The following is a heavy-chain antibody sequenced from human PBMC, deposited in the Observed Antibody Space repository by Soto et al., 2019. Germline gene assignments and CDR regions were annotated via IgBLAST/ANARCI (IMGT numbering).Heavy chain of an antibody. V-gene: IGHV4-39*01. CDR3: ARQPYDSSGYYYGS. D-gene: IGHD3-22*01. CDR2: MYYSGST. CDR1: GGSISSSSYY. Sequence: SETLSLTCTVSGGSISSSSYYWGWIRQPPGKGLEWIGSMYYSGSTYYNPSLKSRVTVSVDTSKNHFSLRLSSVTAADTAMYYCARQPYDSSGYYYGSRGQGTLVTVSS. J-gene: IGHJ4*02.